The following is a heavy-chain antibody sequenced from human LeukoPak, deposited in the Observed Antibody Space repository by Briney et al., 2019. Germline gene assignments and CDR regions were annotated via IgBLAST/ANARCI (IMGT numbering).Heavy chain of an antibody. V-gene: IGHV3-30*02. CDR1: GFTFSSYG. Sequence: GGSLRLSCAASGFTFSSYGMHWVRQAPGKGLEWVAFIRYDGSNKYYADSVKGRFTISRDNSKNTLYLQMNSLRAEDTAVYYCAKDRRIYCSSTSCYTGDYWGQGTLVTVS. CDR2: IRYDGSNK. CDR3: AKDRRIYCSSTSCYTGDY. J-gene: IGHJ4*02. D-gene: IGHD2-2*02.